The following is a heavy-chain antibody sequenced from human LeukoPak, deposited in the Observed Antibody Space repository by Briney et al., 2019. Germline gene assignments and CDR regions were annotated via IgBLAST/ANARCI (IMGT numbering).Heavy chain of an antibody. J-gene: IGHJ4*02. D-gene: IGHD6-19*01. V-gene: IGHV3-9*01. CDR2: ISWNSGSI. Sequence: GRSLRLSCAASGFTFDDYAMHWVRQAPGKGLEWVSGISWNSGSIGYADSVKGRFTIPRDNAKNSLYLQMNSLRAEDTALYYCERSLTPTSGGWYYFDYGAKETVATVPS. CDR1: GFTFDDYA. CDR3: ERSLTPTSGGWYYFDY.